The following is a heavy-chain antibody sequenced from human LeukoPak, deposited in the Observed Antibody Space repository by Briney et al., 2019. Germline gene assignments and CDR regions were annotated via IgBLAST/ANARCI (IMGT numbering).Heavy chain of an antibody. D-gene: IGHD3-22*01. CDR1: GYTFTNYY. CDR3: ARDLASSGYYYD. J-gene: IGHJ4*02. Sequence: GASVKVSCKASGYTFTNYYMHWVRQAPGQGLEWMGIINPSTGSTSYAQKFQGRVTMTRDTSTSTVYMELSSLRSEDTAIYYCARDLASSGYYYDWGQGTLVTVPS. CDR2: INPSTGST. V-gene: IGHV1-46*01.